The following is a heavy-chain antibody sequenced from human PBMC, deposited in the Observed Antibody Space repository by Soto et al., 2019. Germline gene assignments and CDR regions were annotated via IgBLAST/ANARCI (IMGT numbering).Heavy chain of an antibody. CDR3: TTGDSGVRYSGYDFSYDSSNVPVPY. CDR2: IKSKTDGGTT. CDR1: GFTFSNAW. Sequence: EVQLVESGGGLVKPGGSLRLSCAASGFTFSNAWMSWVRQAPGKGLEWVGRIKSKTDGGTTDYAAPVKGRFTISRDDSKNTLYLQMNSLKTEDTAVYYCTTGDSGVRYSGYDFSYDSSNVPVPYWGQGTLVTVSS. V-gene: IGHV3-15*01. J-gene: IGHJ4*02. D-gene: IGHD5-12*01.